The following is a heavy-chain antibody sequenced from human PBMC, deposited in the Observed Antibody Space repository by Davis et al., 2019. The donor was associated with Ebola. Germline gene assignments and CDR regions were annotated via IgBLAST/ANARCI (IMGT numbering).Heavy chain of an antibody. CDR2: ISAYNGNT. J-gene: IGHJ6*02. CDR3: ARVGGIVVVPAAAARYYYGMDV. Sequence: ASVKVSCKASGYTFTSYGISWVRQAPGQGLEWMGWISAYNGNTNYAQKLQGRVTMTTDTSTSTAYMELRSLRSDDTAVYYCARVGGIVVVPAAAARYYYGMDVWGQGTTVTVSS. V-gene: IGHV1-18*01. D-gene: IGHD2-2*01. CDR1: GYTFTSYG.